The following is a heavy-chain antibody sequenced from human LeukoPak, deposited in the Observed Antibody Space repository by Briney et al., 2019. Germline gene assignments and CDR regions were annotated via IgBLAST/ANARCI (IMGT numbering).Heavy chain of an antibody. J-gene: IGHJ6*03. CDR2: ISSTGGTT. V-gene: IGHV3-23*01. Sequence: GGSLRLSCVASGLTFSNYGISWVRQAPGKGLEWVSAISSTGGTTYYADSVKGRFTISRDNSKNTLYLQMNSLRVEDTAVYYCAKAPRFGDHATEYYYYYMHVWGKGTTVTVSS. D-gene: IGHD3-16*01. CDR3: AKAPRFGDHATEYYYYYMHV. CDR1: GLTFSNYG.